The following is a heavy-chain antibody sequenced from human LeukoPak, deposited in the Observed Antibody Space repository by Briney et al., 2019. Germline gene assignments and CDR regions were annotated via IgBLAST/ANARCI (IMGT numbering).Heavy chain of an antibody. V-gene: IGHV4-59*08. D-gene: IGHD6-13*01. CDR1: GGSISSYY. J-gene: IGHJ5*02. CDR3: ARHGLPPYSSSWYVGGFDP. Sequence: SETLSHTCTVSGGSISSYYWSWIRQPPGKGLEWIGYIYYSGSTNYNPSLKSRVTISVDTSKNQFSLKLSSVTAADTAVYYCARHGLPPYSSSWYVGGFDPWGQGTLVTVSS. CDR2: IYYSGST.